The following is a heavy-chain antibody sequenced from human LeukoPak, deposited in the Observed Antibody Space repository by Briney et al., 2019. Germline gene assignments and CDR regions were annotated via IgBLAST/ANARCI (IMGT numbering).Heavy chain of an antibody. CDR2: IYSSGST. CDR1: GASISSYY. CDR3: AREGNYHYGMDV. V-gene: IGHV4-59*01. Sequence: PSETLSLTCTVSGASISSYYWSWIRQPPGKGLEWIGYIYSSGSTNYNPSLKSRVTISVDTSKNQFSLKVSSVTAADTAVYYCAREGNYHYGMDVWGQGTTVTVSS. J-gene: IGHJ6*02.